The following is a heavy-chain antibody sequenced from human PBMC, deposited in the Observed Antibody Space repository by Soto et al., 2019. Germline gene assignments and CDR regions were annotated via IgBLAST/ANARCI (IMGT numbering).Heavy chain of an antibody. D-gene: IGHD4-17*01. CDR3: ATAPRVYDYGDHRRIRDC. CDR2: FDPEDGET. Sequence: ASVKVSCKVSGYTLTELSMHWVRQAPGKGLEWMGGFDPEDGETIYAQKFQGRVTMTEDTSTDTAYMELSSLRSEDTAVYYCATAPRVYDYGDHRRIRDCWGQGTLVTVSS. V-gene: IGHV1-24*01. CDR1: GYTLTELS. J-gene: IGHJ4*02.